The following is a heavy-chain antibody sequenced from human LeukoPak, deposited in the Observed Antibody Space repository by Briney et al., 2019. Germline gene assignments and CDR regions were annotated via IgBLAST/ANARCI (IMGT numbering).Heavy chain of an antibody. J-gene: IGHJ4*02. CDR1: GGSISSSSYY. CDR3: ARSVDTAMVMPFDY. Sequence: SETLSLTCTVSGGSISSSSYYWGWIRQPPGKGLEWTGSIYYSGSTYYNPSLKSRVTISVDTSKNQFSLKLSSVTAADTAVYYCARSVDTAMVMPFDYWGQGTLVTVSS. CDR2: IYYSGST. V-gene: IGHV4-39*01. D-gene: IGHD5-18*01.